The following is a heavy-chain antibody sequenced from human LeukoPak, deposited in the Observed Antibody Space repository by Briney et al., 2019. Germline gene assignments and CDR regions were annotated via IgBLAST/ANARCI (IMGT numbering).Heavy chain of an antibody. CDR3: ARSRGAGVDY. CDR2: INPNSGGT. V-gene: IGHV1-2*02. J-gene: IGHJ4*02. Sequence: ASLRVSFTPSGYTFTRYQMHWVRQAPGQGIEWMGWINPNSGGTNYAQKFQGRVTMTRDTSISTAYMELSRLRSDDTAVYYCARSRGAGVDYWGQGTLVTVSS. CDR1: GYTFTRYQ. D-gene: IGHD3-10*01.